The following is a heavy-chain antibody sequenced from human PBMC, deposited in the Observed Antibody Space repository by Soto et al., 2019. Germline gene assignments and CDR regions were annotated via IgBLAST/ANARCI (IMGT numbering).Heavy chain of an antibody. Sequence: GGSLRLSCAASGFTFNSYAMSWVRQAPGKGLERVSSISRSDDGPYYADSVKGRFTISRDNSQNTLFLLMNSLRADDTALYYCAKNYFFDSWGQGAPVTVSS. CDR2: ISRSDDGP. V-gene: IGHV3-23*01. CDR3: AKNYFFDS. J-gene: IGHJ4*02. CDR1: GFTFNSYA.